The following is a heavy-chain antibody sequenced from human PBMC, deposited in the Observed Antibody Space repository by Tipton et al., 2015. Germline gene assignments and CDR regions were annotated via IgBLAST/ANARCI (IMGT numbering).Heavy chain of an antibody. V-gene: IGHV4-34*01. CDR3: ARIRGRYVMDY. D-gene: IGHD3-16*01. Sequence: TLSLTCAVYGGSFSDYYWSWIRQSPGKGLGWIGSISHSGNTYYNPSLKSRVTMSRDTSKNQFSLKLTSVTAADTAVYYWARIRGRYVMDYWGQGTPVTVSS. CDR2: ISHSGNT. J-gene: IGHJ4*02. CDR1: GGSFSDYY.